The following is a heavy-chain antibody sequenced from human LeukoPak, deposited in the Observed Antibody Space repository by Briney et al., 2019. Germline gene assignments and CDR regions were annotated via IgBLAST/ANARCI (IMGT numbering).Heavy chain of an antibody. CDR2: MNPNSGGT. CDR3: AGPKYSSGWYDDAFDI. V-gene: IGHV1-2*02. Sequence: ASVKVSCKASGYTFTGYYMHWVRQAPGQGLEWMGWMNPNSGGTNYAQKFQGRVTMTRDTSISTAYMELSRLRSDDTAVYYCAGPKYSSGWYDDAFDIWGQGTMVTVSS. J-gene: IGHJ3*02. D-gene: IGHD6-19*01. CDR1: GYTFTGYY.